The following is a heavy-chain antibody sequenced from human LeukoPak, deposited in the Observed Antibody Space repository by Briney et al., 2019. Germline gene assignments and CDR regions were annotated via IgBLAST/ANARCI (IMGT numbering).Heavy chain of an antibody. V-gene: IGHV3-23*01. CDR1: GFTFNNYA. Sequence: GGSLRLSCAASGFTFNNYAMNWVRQAPGKGLEWVSSISGSGGNTYYAVSVKGRFTISRDNSKNTLYLQMNSLRAEDTAVYYCAKDRGIAAAGTDFDYWGQGTLVTVSS. J-gene: IGHJ4*02. D-gene: IGHD6-13*01. CDR3: AKDRGIAAAGTDFDY. CDR2: ISGSGGNT.